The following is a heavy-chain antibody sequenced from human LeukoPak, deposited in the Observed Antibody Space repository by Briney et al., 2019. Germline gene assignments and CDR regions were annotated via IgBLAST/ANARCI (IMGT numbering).Heavy chain of an antibody. D-gene: IGHD1-26*01. CDR3: AREMSGSYYAFDI. CDR1: GYTFTGYY. V-gene: IGHV1-2*02. J-gene: IGHJ3*02. Sequence: ASVKVSCKASGYTFTGYYMHWVRQAPGQGLEWMGWINPNSGGTNYAQKFQGRVTMTRDTSISTTYMELSRLRSDDTAVYYCAREMSGSYYAFDIWGQGTMVTVSS. CDR2: INPNSGGT.